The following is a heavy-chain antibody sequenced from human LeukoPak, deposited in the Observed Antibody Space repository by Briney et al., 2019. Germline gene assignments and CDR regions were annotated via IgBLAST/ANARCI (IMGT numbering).Heavy chain of an antibody. CDR3: ARVRSGWYEDY. V-gene: IGHV3-21*01. D-gene: IGHD6-19*01. J-gene: IGHJ4*02. Sequence: KPGGSLRLSCAASGSTFSSYSMNWVRQAPGKGLEWVSYISSSNSYIYYADSVKGRFTISRDNAKNSLYLQMNSLRAEDTAVYYCARVRSGWYEDYWGQGTLVTVSS. CDR2: ISSSNSYI. CDR1: GSTFSSYS.